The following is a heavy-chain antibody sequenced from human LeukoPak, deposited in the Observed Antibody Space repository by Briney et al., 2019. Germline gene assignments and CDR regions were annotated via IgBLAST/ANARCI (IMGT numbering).Heavy chain of an antibody. CDR2: TSYDGSNT. CDR1: GFTLSSHV. Sequence: PGGSLRLSCVVSGFTLSSHVMYWIRQAPGKGLEWVALTSYDGSNTDYTDSVKGRFIISRDNPRNTLYLQMNSLSAEDTASYYCARVGSSGYFDHWAQGALVTVSS. CDR3: ARVGSSGYFDH. D-gene: IGHD3-22*01. J-gene: IGHJ4*02. V-gene: IGHV3-30*03.